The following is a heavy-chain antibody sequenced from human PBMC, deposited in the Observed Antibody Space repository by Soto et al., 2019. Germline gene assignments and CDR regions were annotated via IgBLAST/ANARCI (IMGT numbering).Heavy chain of an antibody. D-gene: IGHD3-10*01. CDR2: IDPSDSYT. Sequence: PGESLKISCKGSGYSFTSYWISWVRQMPGKGRKWMGRIDPSDSYTNYSPSFQGHVTISADKSISTAYLQLSSLKASDTAMYYCARMGRRFGEWPSGGYYYYYGMDVWGQGTTVTVSS. CDR1: GYSFTSYW. CDR3: ARMGRRFGEWPSGGYYYYYGMDV. J-gene: IGHJ6*02. V-gene: IGHV5-10-1*01.